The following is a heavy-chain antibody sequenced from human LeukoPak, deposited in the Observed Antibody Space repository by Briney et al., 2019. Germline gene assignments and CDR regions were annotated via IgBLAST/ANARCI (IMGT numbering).Heavy chain of an antibody. CDR1: GFIFNNYG. Sequence: GGSLRLSCAASGFIFNNYGLIWVRHAPGNGLEWVSAISNDGGGTQYADFVEGRFTISRENSKNTLFLQMSSLRAEYTALYYCAKGSSGYFADVWGQGTLVTVSS. CDR2: ISNDGGGT. J-gene: IGHJ4*02. CDR3: AKGSSGYFADV. D-gene: IGHD3-22*01. V-gene: IGHV3-23*01.